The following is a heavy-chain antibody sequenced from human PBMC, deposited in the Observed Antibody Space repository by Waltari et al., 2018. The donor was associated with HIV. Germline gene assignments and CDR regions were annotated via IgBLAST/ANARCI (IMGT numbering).Heavy chain of an antibody. J-gene: IGHJ4*02. D-gene: IGHD3-22*01. CDR1: GFPFSSYG. CDR2: SSSSSSTI. CDR3: ARPLGGGYTY. V-gene: IGHV3-48*04. Sequence: EVQLVESGGGLVQPGGSLRLSCAASGFPFSSYGMNWVRQAPGKGREWISYSSSSSSTIYYADSVKGRFTISRDNAKNSVYLQMNSLRAEDTAVYYCARPLGGGYTYWGQGTLVTVSS.